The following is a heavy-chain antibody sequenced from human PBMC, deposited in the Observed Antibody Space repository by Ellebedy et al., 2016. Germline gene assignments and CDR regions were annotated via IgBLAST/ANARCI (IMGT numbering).Heavy chain of an antibody. CDR2: ISSSGGNT. CDR1: GFTFSTYA. CDR3: VTRPTTVTDRYFDH. J-gene: IGHJ4*02. D-gene: IGHD4-17*01. V-gene: IGHV3-64D*09. Sequence: GESLKISCSASGFTFSTYAMHWVRQAPGKGLEYVSAISSSGGNTYYADSVKGRFTISRDNSKNTLYLQMSSLRPEDTAVYYCVTRPTTVTDRYFDHWGQGTLVTVSS.